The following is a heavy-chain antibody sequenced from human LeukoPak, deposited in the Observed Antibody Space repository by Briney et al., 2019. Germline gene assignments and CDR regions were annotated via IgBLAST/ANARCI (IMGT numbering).Heavy chain of an antibody. CDR2: INPNSGGT. J-gene: IGHJ4*02. CDR3: AGHSSGWYFYY. V-gene: IGHV1-2*06. D-gene: IGHD6-19*01. Sequence: ASVKVSCKASGYTFTGYYMHWVRQAPGQGLEWMGRINPNSGGTNYAQKFQGRVTMTRDTAISTAYMELSRLRSDDTAVYYCAGHSSGWYFYYWGQGTLVTVSS. CDR1: GYTFTGYY.